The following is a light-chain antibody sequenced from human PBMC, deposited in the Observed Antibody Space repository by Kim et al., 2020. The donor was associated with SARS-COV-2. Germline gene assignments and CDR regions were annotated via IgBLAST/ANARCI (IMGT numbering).Light chain of an antibody. J-gene: IGLJ2*01. V-gene: IGLV9-49*01. CDR2: VGTGGIVG. Sequence: QPVLTQPPSASASLGASVTLTCTLSSGYSNYKVDWYHQRPGKGPRFVMRVGTGGIVGSKGDGIPYRFSVLGSGLNRYLTIKNIQEEDESDYHCGADHGSGSNYVWGVGGGTQLTVL. CDR3: GADHGSGSNYVWG. CDR1: SGYSNYK.